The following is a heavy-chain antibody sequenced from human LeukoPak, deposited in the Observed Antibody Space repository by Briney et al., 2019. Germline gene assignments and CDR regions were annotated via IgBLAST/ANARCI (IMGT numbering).Heavy chain of an antibody. J-gene: IGHJ4*02. CDR2: IWHGGSNK. CDR1: GFTFSSYG. D-gene: IGHD1-26*01. V-gene: IGHV3-33*08. CDR3: AVGATQFDY. Sequence: PGRSLRLSCAASGFTFSSYGMHWVRQAPGKGLEWVAVIWHGGSNKYYADSVKGRFTISRDNSKNTLYLQMNSLRAEDTAVYYCAVGATQFDYWGQGTLVTVSS.